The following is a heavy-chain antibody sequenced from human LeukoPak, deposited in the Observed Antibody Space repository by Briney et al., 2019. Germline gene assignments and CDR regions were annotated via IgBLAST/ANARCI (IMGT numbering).Heavy chain of an antibody. Sequence: GGSLRLSCTASGVTFSSYWMSWVRQAPRRGREGVARVKKDSSEEKYADSVKGRFTISRDNAKNSLYLQMNSLRAEDTAVYYCAGGGGWLTDHWGQGTLVTVSS. D-gene: IGHD4-23*01. J-gene: IGHJ4*02. CDR1: GVTFSSYW. CDR2: VKKDSSEE. CDR3: AGGGGWLTDH. V-gene: IGHV3-7*03.